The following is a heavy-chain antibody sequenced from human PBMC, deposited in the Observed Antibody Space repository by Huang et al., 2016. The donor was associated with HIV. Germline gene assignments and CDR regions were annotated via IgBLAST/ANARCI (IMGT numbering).Heavy chain of an antibody. Sequence: QLHLQQSGPGLVRPSETLSLICTVSGGSITSSNHYWGWIRQTQGKGLDWIGNFYYSGKAYYTPSLKNRVSIALDTSKSQFSLRLSSVIATDTAVYYCASGEYGKNAYDIWGQGTVVTVSA. D-gene: IGHD2-2*01. CDR1: GGSITSSNHY. V-gene: IGHV4-39*01. CDR2: FYYSGKA. J-gene: IGHJ3*02. CDR3: ASGEYGKNAYDI.